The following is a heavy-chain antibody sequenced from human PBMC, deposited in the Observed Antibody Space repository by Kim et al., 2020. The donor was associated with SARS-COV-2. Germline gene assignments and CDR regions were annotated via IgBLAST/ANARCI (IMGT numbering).Heavy chain of an antibody. D-gene: IGHD5-12*01. V-gene: IGHV3-21*01. J-gene: IGHJ4*02. CDR2: ISSSSSYI. CDR1: GFTFSSYS. Sequence: GGSLRLSCAASGFTFSSYSMNWVRQAPGKGLEWVSSISSSSSYIYYADSVKGRFTISRDNAKNSLYLQMNSLRAEDTAVYYCATPHYSGYDLVYWGQGTLVTVSS. CDR3: ATPHYSGYDLVY.